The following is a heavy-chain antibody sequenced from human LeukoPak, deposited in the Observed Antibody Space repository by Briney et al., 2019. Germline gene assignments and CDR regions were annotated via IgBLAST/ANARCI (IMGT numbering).Heavy chain of an antibody. CDR2: IGPDGGTT. V-gene: IGHV3-64*01. CDR3: ARGAQLTDY. Sequence: GGSLRLSCAASGFTFSSYSMNWVRQAPGKGLEYVSGIGPDGGTTYYAKSVRGRFTISRDNSKNMVYLQMASLTADDMAVYYCARGAQLTDYWGQGTLVTVSS. D-gene: IGHD6-13*01. J-gene: IGHJ4*02. CDR1: GFTFSSYS.